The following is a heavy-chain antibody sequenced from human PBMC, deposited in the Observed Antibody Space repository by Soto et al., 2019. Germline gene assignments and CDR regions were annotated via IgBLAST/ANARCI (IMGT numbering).Heavy chain of an antibody. Sequence: PGGSLRLSCAASGFTFSSYAMHWVRQAPGKGLEYVSAISSNGGSTYYANSVKGRFTISRDNSKNTLYLQMGSLRAEDMAVYYCARDRYYYFWIGYLDVWGKVTTVTVSS. CDR3: ARDRYYYFWIGYLDV. J-gene: IGHJ6*03. D-gene: IGHD3-3*01. CDR2: ISSNGGST. V-gene: IGHV3-64*01. CDR1: GFTFSSYA.